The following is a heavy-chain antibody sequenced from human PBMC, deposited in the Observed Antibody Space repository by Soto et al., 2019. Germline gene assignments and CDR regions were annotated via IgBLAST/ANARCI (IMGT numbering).Heavy chain of an antibody. V-gene: IGHV3-15*01. CDR3: TTIITVTTTYFDY. Sequence: GGSLRLSCAASGFTFSNAWMSWVRQAPGKGLEWVGRIKSKTDGGTTDYAAPVKGRFTISRDDSKNTLYLQMNSLKTEDTAVYYCTTIITVTTTYFDYWGQGTLVTVSS. J-gene: IGHJ4*02. CDR2: IKSKTDGGTT. D-gene: IGHD4-17*01. CDR1: GFTFSNAW.